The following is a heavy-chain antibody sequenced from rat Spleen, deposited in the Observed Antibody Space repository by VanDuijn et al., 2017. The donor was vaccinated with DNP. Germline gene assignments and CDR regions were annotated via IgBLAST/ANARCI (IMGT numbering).Heavy chain of an antibody. V-gene: IGHV5-25*01. CDR1: GFTFSDYY. CDR3: ARGGGLTGNSDWFAY. D-gene: IGHD5-1*01. CDR2: INPDGGTT. Sequence: EVQVVESGGGLVQPGRSLNLSCVASGFTFSDYYMSWVRQTPTKGLEWVASINPDGGTTYYRDSVRGRFTISRDNADNTLYLQMHSLRSEDTATYYCARGGGLTGNSDWFAYWGQGTLVTVSS. J-gene: IGHJ3*01.